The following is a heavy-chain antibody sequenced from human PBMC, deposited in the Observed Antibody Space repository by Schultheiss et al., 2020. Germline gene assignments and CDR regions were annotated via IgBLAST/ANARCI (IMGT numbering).Heavy chain of an antibody. Sequence: GESLKISCAASGFTFSSYGMHWVRQAPGKGLEWVAVISNDGSNKHYADSVKGRFTISRDNSKNTLYLQMNSLRAEDTAVYYCAKGRGAGTVYYYYGMDVWGQGTTVTVPS. CDR3: AKGRGAGTVYYYYGMDV. J-gene: IGHJ6*02. V-gene: IGHV3-33*05. D-gene: IGHD1-26*01. CDR2: ISNDGSNK. CDR1: GFTFSSYG.